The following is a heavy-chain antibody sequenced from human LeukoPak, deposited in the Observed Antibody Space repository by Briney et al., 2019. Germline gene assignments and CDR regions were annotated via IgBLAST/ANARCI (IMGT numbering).Heavy chain of an antibody. CDR1: GYTFTGYY. V-gene: IGHV1-2*04. CDR3: ARGVYSSGWDRGVFNY. D-gene: IGHD6-19*01. CDR2: INPNSGGT. Sequence: ASVKVSCKASGYTFTGYYMHWVRQAPGQGLEWMGWINPNSGGTNYAQKFQGWVTVTRDTSISTAYMELSRLTSDDTAVYYCARGVYSSGWDRGVFNYWGQGTLVTVSS. J-gene: IGHJ4*02.